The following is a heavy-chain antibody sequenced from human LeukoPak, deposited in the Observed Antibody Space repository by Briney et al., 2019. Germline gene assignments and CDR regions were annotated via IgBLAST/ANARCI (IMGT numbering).Heavy chain of an antibody. J-gene: IGHJ4*02. CDR3: AKDKWFGELYTVDY. Sequence: GGSLRLSCAASGFTFSSYGMHWVRQAPGKGLEWVAVISYDGSNKYYADSVKGRFTISRDNSKNTPYLQMNSLRAEDTAVYYCAKDKWFGELYTVDYWGQGTLVTVSS. V-gene: IGHV3-30*18. D-gene: IGHD3-10*01. CDR2: ISYDGSNK. CDR1: GFTFSSYG.